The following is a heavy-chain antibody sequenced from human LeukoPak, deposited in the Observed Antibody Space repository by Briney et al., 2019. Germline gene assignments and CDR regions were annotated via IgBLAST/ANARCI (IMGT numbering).Heavy chain of an antibody. V-gene: IGHV4-31*03. CDR1: GGSLSSGGYY. D-gene: IGHD5-24*01. J-gene: IGHJ4*02. CDR3: ARGDGYIHFDY. Sequence: PSETLSLTCTVSGGSLSSGGYYWRWLRQHPGRGLEWIGYIYYSGSTYYNPSLKSRVTISEDTSKNQFSLKLSSVTAADTTVYYCARGDGYIHFDYWGQGTLVTVSS. CDR2: IYYSGST.